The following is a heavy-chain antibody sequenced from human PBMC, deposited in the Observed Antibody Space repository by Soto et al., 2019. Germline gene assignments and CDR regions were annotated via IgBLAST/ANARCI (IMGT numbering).Heavy chain of an antibody. CDR1: GGSVGGYY. J-gene: IGHJ4*02. CDR2: INHSGSI. CDR3: ARVSPSYSTGWYYFDY. Sequence: SETLSLTCAVYGGSVGGYYWSWVRQPPGKGLEWIGEINHSGSITYAPSLKSRVTMSLDTSKNQFSLKVNSVTAADTAVYYCARVSPSYSTGWYYFDYWGQGTLVTVSS. V-gene: IGHV4-34*01. D-gene: IGHD6-19*01.